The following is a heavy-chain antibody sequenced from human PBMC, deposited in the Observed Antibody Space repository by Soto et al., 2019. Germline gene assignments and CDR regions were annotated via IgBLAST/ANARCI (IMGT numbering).Heavy chain of an antibody. Sequence: EVQLLESGGGLVQPGGSLRLSCAASGFTFRDYAMSWVRQAPGKGLEWVSGIRASGNNIYYADSMKARFTISRDNSKNALYLQMNSLRAEDTAVYYCAKDLVGSEAVVVVAATSFDFWGQGTLVAVS. CDR2: IRASGNNI. J-gene: IGHJ4*02. D-gene: IGHD2-15*01. CDR1: GFTFRDYA. CDR3: AKDLVGSEAVVVVAATSFDF. V-gene: IGHV3-23*01.